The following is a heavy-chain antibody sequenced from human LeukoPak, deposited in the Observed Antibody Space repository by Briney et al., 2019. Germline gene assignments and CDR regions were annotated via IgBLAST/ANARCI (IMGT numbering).Heavy chain of an antibody. CDR1: GGSFSGYY. CDR3: ARGRRGSSSSRGFDY. D-gene: IGHD6-6*01. J-gene: IGHJ4*02. CDR2: INHSGST. V-gene: IGHV4-34*01. Sequence: SETLSLTCAVYGGSFSGYYWSWIRQPPGKGLEWIGEINHSGSTNYNPSLKSRVTISVDTSKNQFSLKLSSVTAADTAVYYCARGRRGSSSSRGFDYWGQGTLVTVSS.